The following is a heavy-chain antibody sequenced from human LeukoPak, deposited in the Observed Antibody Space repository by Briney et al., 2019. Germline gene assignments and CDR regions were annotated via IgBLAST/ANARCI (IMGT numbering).Heavy chain of an antibody. Sequence: SETLSLTCAVYGGSFSGYYWSWIRQPPGKGLEWIGEINHSGSTNYNPSLKSRVTISVDTSKNQFSLKLSSVTAADTAVYYCARRRIQLWFGLIRNSAFDYWGQGTLVTVSS. CDR2: INHSGST. D-gene: IGHD5-18*01. V-gene: IGHV4-34*01. CDR1: GGSFSGYY. CDR3: ARRRIQLWFGLIRNSAFDY. J-gene: IGHJ4*02.